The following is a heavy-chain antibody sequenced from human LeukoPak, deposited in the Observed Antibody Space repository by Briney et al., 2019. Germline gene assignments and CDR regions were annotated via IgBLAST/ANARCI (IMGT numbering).Heavy chain of an antibody. CDR3: TRGFLRHGMDV. J-gene: IGHJ6*02. CDR2: TYYRSKWYN. CDR1: GDSVSSKSAA. D-gene: IGHD3-10*01. Sequence: SQTLSLTCAISGDSVSSKSAAWNWIRQSPSSGLEWLGRTYYRSKWYNEYADSLKSRIIINPDTSKNQFSLQLSSVNTEDTAVYYCTRGFLRHGMDVWGQGTTVTVSS. V-gene: IGHV6-1*01.